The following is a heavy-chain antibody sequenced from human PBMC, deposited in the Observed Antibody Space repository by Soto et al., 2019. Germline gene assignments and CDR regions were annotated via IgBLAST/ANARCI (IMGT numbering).Heavy chain of an antibody. V-gene: IGHV3-30*18. CDR2: ISYDGSNK. J-gene: IGHJ6*02. CDR1: GFTFSSYG. D-gene: IGHD2-2*01. CDR3: AKDTHYCSSTSCAARYYYYYYGMDV. Sequence: SGGSLRLSCAASGFTFSSYGMHWVRQAPGKGLEWVAVISYDGSNKYYADSVKGRFTISRDDSKDTLYLQMNSLRAEDTAVYYCAKDTHYCSSTSCAARYYYYYYGMDVWGQGTTVTVS.